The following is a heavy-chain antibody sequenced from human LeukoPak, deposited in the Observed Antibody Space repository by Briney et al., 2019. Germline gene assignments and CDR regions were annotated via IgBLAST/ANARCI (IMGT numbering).Heavy chain of an antibody. Sequence: ASVKVSCKASGYTFTSYGISWVRQAPGQGVEWMGWISAYNGKTNYAQKLQGRVTITTATSPSTAYMELRSLRSDDTAGYYCARDYSGYDRNTYYYEYGMDVWGQGTTVTVSS. V-gene: IGHV1-18*01. CDR3: ARDYSGYDRNTYYYEYGMDV. CDR2: ISAYNGKT. CDR1: GYTFTSYG. J-gene: IGHJ6*02. D-gene: IGHD5-12*01.